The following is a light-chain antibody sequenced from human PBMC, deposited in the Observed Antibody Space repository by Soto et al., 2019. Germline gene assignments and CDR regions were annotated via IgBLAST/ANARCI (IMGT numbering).Light chain of an antibody. CDR2: DVS. Sequence: QSALTQPASGSGSPGQSITISCTGTSSDVGGYNYVSWYQQHPGKAPKLMIYDVSNRPSGVSNRFSGSKSGNTASLTISGLQAEDEAYYYCSSYTSSSTLYVFGTGTKLTLL. J-gene: IGLJ1*01. CDR3: SSYTSSSTLYV. CDR1: SSDVGGYNY. V-gene: IGLV2-14*01.